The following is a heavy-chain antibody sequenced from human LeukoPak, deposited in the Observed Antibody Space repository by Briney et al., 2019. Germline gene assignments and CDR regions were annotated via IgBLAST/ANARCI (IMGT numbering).Heavy chain of an antibody. CDR2: IIPIFGTA. V-gene: IGHV1-69*13. CDR3: AREGAEYPRYFDY. Sequence: ASVKVSCKASGGTFISYAISWVRQAPGQGLEWMGGIIPIFGTANYAQKFQGRVTITADESTSTAYMELSSLRSEDTAVYLCAREGAEYPRYFDYWGQGTLVTVSS. D-gene: IGHD2/OR15-2a*01. CDR1: GGTFISYA. J-gene: IGHJ4*02.